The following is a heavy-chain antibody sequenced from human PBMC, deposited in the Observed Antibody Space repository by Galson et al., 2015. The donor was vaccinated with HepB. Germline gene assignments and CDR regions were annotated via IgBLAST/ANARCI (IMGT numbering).Heavy chain of an antibody. Sequence: LSLTCTVSGGSIRNYYWSWIRQPPGKGLEWIGYIYYSGSTNYNRSLKSRVTISVDTSKNQFSLKLRSVTAADTAVYYCARGGYGYDFDYWGQGTLVTVSS. J-gene: IGHJ4*02. CDR2: IYYSGST. CDR3: ARGGYGYDFDY. CDR1: GGSIRNYY. D-gene: IGHD5-18*01. V-gene: IGHV4-59*01.